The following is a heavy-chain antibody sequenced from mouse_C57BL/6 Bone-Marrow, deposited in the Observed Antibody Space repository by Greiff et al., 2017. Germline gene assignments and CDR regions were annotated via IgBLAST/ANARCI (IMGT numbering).Heavy chain of an antibody. CDR2: IYPGSGNT. CDR3: ARGRASDYDGGGYYFDY. J-gene: IGHJ2*01. Sequence: QVQLQQSGAELVRPGASVKLSCKASGYTFTDYYINWVKQRPGQGLEWIARIYPGSGNTYYNEKFKGKANLTAEKSSSTAYMQLSSLTSEDSAVYFCARGRASDYDGGGYYFDYWGQGTTLTVSS. D-gene: IGHD2-4*01. V-gene: IGHV1-76*01. CDR1: GYTFTDYY.